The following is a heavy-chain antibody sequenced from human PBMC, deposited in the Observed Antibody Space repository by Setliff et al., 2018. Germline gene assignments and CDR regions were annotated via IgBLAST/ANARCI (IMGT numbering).Heavy chain of an antibody. CDR2: IYYRGDT. D-gene: IGHD1-1*01. Sequence: PSETLSLTCTVSGASISTHYWGWIRQPPGKGLEWIGRIYYRGDTYYNASLKGRLTISVDTAQNQFSLRLTSVTAADTAVYYCARTGTYRYFDYWGQGALVTVSS. CDR1: GASISTHY. J-gene: IGHJ4*02. CDR3: ARTGTYRYFDY. V-gene: IGHV4-39*01.